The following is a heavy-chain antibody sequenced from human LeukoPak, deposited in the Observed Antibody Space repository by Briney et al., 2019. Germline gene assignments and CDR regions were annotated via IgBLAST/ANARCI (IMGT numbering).Heavy chain of an antibody. CDR3: ARLSSGYYVSYYYYYMDV. V-gene: IGHV3-53*01. J-gene: IGHJ6*03. Sequence: GGSLRLSCAASGFTVSSYYMNWVRQAPGKELEWVSVIYTGGGRYHADSVRGRFTISRDTSKNMVFLQMNSLRVEDTAVYYCARLSSGYYVSYYYYYMDVWGKGTTVTVSS. D-gene: IGHD3-22*01. CDR1: GFTVSSYY. CDR2: IYTGGGR.